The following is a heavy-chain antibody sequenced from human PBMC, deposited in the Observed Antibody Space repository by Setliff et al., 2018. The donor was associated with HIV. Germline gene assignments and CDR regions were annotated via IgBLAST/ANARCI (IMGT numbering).Heavy chain of an antibody. CDR3: AAKPMIRGRPFAF. CDR2: INHSGTT. D-gene: IGHD3-10*01. CDR1: GGSISSSNW. J-gene: IGHJ4*02. V-gene: IGHV4-4*02. Sequence: KPSETLSLTCAVSGGSISSSNWWSWVRQPPGKGLEWIGEINHSGTTNYSPSFKSRLNISVDVSKNQFSLRLASLSAADTAAYFCAAKPMIRGRPFAFWGQATLVTVSS.